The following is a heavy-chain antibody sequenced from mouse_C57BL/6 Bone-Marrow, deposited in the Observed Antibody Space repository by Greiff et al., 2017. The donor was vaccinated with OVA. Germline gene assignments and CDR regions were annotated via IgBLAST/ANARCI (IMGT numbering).Heavy chain of an antibody. V-gene: IGHV1-81*01. CDR3: ARENYYGSSYDY. D-gene: IGHD1-1*01. CDR2: IYPRSGNT. J-gene: IGHJ2*01. CDR1: GYTFTSYG. Sequence: VKLMESGAELARPGASVKLSCKASGYTFTSYGISWVKQRTGQGLEWIGEIYPRSGNTYYNEKFKGKATLTADKSSSTAYMELRSLTSEDSAVYFCARENYYGSSYDYWGQGTTLTVSS.